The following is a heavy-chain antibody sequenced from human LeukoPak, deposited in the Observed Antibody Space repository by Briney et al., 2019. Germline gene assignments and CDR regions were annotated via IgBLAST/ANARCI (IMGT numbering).Heavy chain of an antibody. Sequence: GGSLRLSCAASGFTFSSYAMNWVRQAPGKGLEWVSSISSTSKYVYYADSVKGRFTVSRDNAKNSLFLQMNSLRAEDTAVYYCASHVGSTRNFDYWGQGTLVTVSS. J-gene: IGHJ4*02. D-gene: IGHD2-2*01. CDR3: ASHVGSTRNFDY. CDR1: GFTFSSYA. V-gene: IGHV3-21*01. CDR2: ISSTSKYV.